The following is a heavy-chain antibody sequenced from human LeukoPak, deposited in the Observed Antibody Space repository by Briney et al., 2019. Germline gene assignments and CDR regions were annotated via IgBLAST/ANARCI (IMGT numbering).Heavy chain of an antibody. CDR3: AKGGDHNAYSYVDY. D-gene: IGHD3-16*01. CDR2: IRYDGRNT. CDR1: GFTFSSYG. J-gene: IGHJ4*02. V-gene: IGHV3-30*02. Sequence: GGSLRLSCAASGFTFSSYGMHWVRQAPGKGLEWVSFIRYDGRNTYYADYVKGRFTISRDNSKNTLYLQMHSLRAEDTAVYYCAKGGDHNAYSYVDYWGQGTLVTVSS.